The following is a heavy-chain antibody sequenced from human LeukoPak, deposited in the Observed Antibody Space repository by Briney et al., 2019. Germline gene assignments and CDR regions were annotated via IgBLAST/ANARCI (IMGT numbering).Heavy chain of an antibody. CDR2: IFYSGGS. J-gene: IGHJ3*02. CDR1: GGSISSYY. D-gene: IGHD2-2*01. CDR3: ARLGSTFDI. V-gene: IGHV4-59*08. Sequence: SETLSLTCTVSGGSISSYYWTWIRQPPGKGLEWIGHIFYSGGSNYNPSLKSRVTISVDTSKNHFSLKLSSVTAADTAVYYCARLGSTFDIWGQGTMVTVSS.